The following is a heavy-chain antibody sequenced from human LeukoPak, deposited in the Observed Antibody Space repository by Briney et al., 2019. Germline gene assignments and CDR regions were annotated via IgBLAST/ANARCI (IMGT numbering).Heavy chain of an antibody. CDR1: GFTFSSYS. Sequence: GGSLRLSCAASGFTFSSYSMNWVRQAPGKGLEWVSSISSTSTYIYYADSVKGRFTISRDNAKNSLYLQMNSLRAEDTAVYYCARDPPVCSSPNCHFDYWGQGTLVSVSS. V-gene: IGHV3-21*01. CDR3: ARDPPVCSSPNCHFDY. D-gene: IGHD2-2*01. CDR2: ISSTSTYI. J-gene: IGHJ4*02.